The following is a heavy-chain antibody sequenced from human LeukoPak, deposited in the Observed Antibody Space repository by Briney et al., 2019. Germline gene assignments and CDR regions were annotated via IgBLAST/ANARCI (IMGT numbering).Heavy chain of an antibody. J-gene: IGHJ1*01. V-gene: IGHV3-30*03. CDR2: ISYDGSNK. Sequence: GGSLRLSCAASGFTFSNYGMHWVRQATGKGLGWVAVISYDGSNKYYADSVKGRVTISRDNSKNTLYLQMNSLRPEDTAVYYCAGRTVTPYYHDSSGFHLQYWGQGTLVTVSS. CDR1: GFTFSNYG. D-gene: IGHD3-22*01. CDR3: AGRTVTPYYHDSSGFHLQY.